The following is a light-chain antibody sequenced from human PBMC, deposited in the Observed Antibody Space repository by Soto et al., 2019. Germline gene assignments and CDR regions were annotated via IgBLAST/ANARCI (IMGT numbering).Light chain of an antibody. V-gene: IGKV3-20*01. CDR1: ESVYINS. CDR2: GAS. J-gene: IGKJ3*01. Sequence: EIVLTQSPCTLSLSPGESATLSCKASESVYINSFAWYYQKPGQPPRLLIYGASTRATGIPDRFSGSGSGTDFVLSINRLEVEDSGMYYCQQYGASPFTFCPGTRVDIK. CDR3: QQYGASPFT.